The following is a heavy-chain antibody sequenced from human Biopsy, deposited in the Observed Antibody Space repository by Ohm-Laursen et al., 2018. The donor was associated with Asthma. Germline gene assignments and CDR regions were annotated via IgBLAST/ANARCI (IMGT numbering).Heavy chain of an antibody. CDR3: ARTYYDFLTGQVKDVFGA. V-gene: IGHV1-3*04. Sequence: ASVKVSCNASGYTFISFAIHWVRQAPGQRLEWMGWVNTGNGGTKYSQKFQGRVTITRDTSASTAYMELRSLRSEDTATYYCARTYYDFLTGQVKDVFGAWGQGTMVTVSS. CDR2: VNTGNGGT. J-gene: IGHJ3*01. D-gene: IGHD3-9*01. CDR1: GYTFISFA.